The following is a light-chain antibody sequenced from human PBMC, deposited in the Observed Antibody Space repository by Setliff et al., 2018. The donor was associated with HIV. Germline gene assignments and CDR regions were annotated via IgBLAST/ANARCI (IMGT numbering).Light chain of an antibody. J-gene: IGLJ1*01. Sequence: QSALAQPASVSGSPGQSITISCNGTSSDIGGYNYVSWYQQHPDTVPKLIIYDATNRPSGISDRFSGSKSADAASLTISGLQTEDEADYYCTSYTVNNTPVFGTGTKVTVL. CDR2: DAT. V-gene: IGLV2-14*03. CDR1: SSDIGGYNY. CDR3: TSYTVNNTPV.